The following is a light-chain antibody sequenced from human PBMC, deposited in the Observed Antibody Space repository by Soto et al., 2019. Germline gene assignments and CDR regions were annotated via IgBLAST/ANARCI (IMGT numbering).Light chain of an antibody. V-gene: IGKV1-27*01. Sequence: DIQMTQSPSSVAASVGDRVTLTCRASQGISNYLAWYQQKPGKVPKLLIYAASTLQSGVPSRFSGSGSGTDFTLTISSLQPEEVATYYCQQYNSAPRTCGHWNKVDIK. CDR2: AAS. CDR3: QQYNSAPRT. J-gene: IGKJ1*01. CDR1: QGISNY.